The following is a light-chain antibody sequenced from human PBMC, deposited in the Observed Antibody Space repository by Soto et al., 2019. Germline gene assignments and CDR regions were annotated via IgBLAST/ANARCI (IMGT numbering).Light chain of an antibody. CDR2: EVS. V-gene: IGLV2-14*01. Sequence: QSALTQPASVSGSPGQSITISCTGTSSDVGGYNYVSWYQQHPGKAPKLMIYEVSNRPSGVSNRFSGSKSGNTASLTISGLQAENEADYYCSSFTSSSTPHVLGTGTRLTAL. CDR1: SSDVGGYNY. CDR3: SSFTSSSTPHV. J-gene: IGLJ1*01.